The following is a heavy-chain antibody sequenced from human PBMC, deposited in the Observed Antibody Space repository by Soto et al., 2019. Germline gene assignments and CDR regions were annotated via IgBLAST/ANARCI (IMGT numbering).Heavy chain of an antibody. J-gene: IGHJ1*01. D-gene: IGHD3-9*01. CDR1: GFTFSSYG. V-gene: IGHV3-33*01. Sequence: QVQLVESGGGVVQPGRSLRLSCAASGFTFSSYGMHWVRQAPGKGLEWVAVIWYDGSNKYYADSVKGRFTISRDNSKNTLYLQMNSPRAEDTAVYYCARSRYFDWLLPYFQHWGQGTLVTVSS. CDR2: IWYDGSNK. CDR3: ARSRYFDWLLPYFQH.